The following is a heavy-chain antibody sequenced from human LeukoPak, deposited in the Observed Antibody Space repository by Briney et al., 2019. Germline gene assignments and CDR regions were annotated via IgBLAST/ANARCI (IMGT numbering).Heavy chain of an antibody. Sequence: PSETLSLTCTVSGGSISSYYWSWIRQPAGKGLEWIGRIYTSGSTNYNPSLKSRVTMSVDTSKNQFSLKLSSVTAADTAVYYCARDQWGLGRYYFDYWGQGTLVTVSS. V-gene: IGHV4-4*07. J-gene: IGHJ4*02. CDR3: ARDQWGLGRYYFDY. D-gene: IGHD1-26*01. CDR1: GGSISSYY. CDR2: IYTSGST.